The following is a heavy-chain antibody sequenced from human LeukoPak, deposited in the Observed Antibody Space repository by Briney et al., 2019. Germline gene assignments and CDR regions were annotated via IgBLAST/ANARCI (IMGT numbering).Heavy chain of an antibody. Sequence: SETLSLTCTVSGGSISSYYWSWIRQPPGKGLEWIGYINHSGSTNYNPSLKSRVTISVDTSKNQFSLKLSSVTAADTAVYYCARHPSVSNYATPTTFDYWGQGTLVTVSS. CDR2: INHSGST. CDR1: GGSISSYY. J-gene: IGHJ4*02. CDR3: ARHPSVSNYATPTTFDY. V-gene: IGHV4-59*08. D-gene: IGHD4-4*01.